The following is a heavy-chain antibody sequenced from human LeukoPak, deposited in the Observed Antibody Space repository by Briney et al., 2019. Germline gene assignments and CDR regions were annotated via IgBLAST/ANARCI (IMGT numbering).Heavy chain of an antibody. Sequence: PGGSLRLSCAGCGFTFRNYAMRWVRQAPGKGLEWVSAISGSGGSTYYADSVKGRFTISRDNSKNTLYLQMNSLRAEDTAVYYCATLKRWLQLPYFDYWGQGTLVTVSS. J-gene: IGHJ4*02. CDR2: ISGSGGST. D-gene: IGHD5-24*01. CDR1: GFTFRNYA. V-gene: IGHV3-23*01. CDR3: ATLKRWLQLPYFDY.